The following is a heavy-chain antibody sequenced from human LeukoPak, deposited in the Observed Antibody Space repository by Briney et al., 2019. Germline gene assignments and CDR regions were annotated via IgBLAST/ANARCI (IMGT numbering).Heavy chain of an antibody. CDR1: GFTFSSYA. CDR3: AKDLGGSMIVVVEYFQH. CDR2: ISGSGGST. V-gene: IGHV3-23*01. Sequence: GGSLRLSCAVSGFTFSSYAMSWVRQAPGKGLEWVSGISGSGGSTYYADSVKGRFTISRDNSKNTLYLQMNSLRAEDTAVYYCAKDLGGSMIVVVEYFQHWGQGTLVTVSS. J-gene: IGHJ1*01. D-gene: IGHD3-22*01.